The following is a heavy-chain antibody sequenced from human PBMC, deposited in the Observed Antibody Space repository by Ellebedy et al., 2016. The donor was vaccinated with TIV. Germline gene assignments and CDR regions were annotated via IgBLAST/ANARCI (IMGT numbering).Heavy chain of an antibody. CDR3: AKDRGDDVIKLDC. V-gene: IGHV3-21*04. CDR1: GFTFSTYS. D-gene: IGHD2-21*01. J-gene: IGHJ4*02. CDR2: ISSTSSYI. Sequence: GGSLRLXXAASGFTFSTYSMNWVRQAPGKGLEWVSSISSTSSYIYYADSVKGRFTISRDNAKSSLYLHMKSLRVEDTALYYCAKDRGDDVIKLDCWGQGTLVTVS.